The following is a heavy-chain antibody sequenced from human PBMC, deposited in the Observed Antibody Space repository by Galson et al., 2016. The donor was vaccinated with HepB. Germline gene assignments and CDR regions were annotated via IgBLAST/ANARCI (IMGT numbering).Heavy chain of an antibody. CDR2: IFYNGDT. D-gene: IGHD6-19*01. Sequence: ETLSLTCTVSGVSISTYYWSWIRQPPGKGLEWIGYIFYNGDTNYNPSLKSRVTISVDTSNNQFSLKLTSLTAADPAVYYCARTLGQWLHSAHFDYWGQGALVTVSS. J-gene: IGHJ4*02. V-gene: IGHV4-59*01. CDR3: ARTLGQWLHSAHFDY. CDR1: GVSISTYY.